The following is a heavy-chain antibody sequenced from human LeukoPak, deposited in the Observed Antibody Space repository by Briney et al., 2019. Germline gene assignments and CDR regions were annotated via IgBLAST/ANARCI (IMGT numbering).Heavy chain of an antibody. D-gene: IGHD5-24*01. CDR1: GYTFTSYY. Sequence: GSVKVSCKASGYTFTSYYMHWVRQAPGRGLEWMGIINPSGGSTSYAQKFQGRVTMTRDMSTSTVYMELSSLRSEDTAVYYCARRDGYNQGFDPWGQGTLVTVSS. CDR2: INPSGGST. J-gene: IGHJ5*02. CDR3: ARRDGYNQGFDP. V-gene: IGHV1-46*01.